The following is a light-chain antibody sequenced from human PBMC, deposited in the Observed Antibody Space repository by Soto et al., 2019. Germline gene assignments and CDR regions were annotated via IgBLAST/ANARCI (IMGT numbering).Light chain of an antibody. CDR2: AAS. Sequence: DIQMTQSPSTLSASVGDRVTITCRASQSISNRLAWYQQKPGKAPKRLIYAASSLQSGVPSRFSGSGSGTEFTLTISSLQPDDFATYYCQHYNSYSEALGQGTKVDIK. CDR3: QHYNSYSEA. V-gene: IGKV1-5*01. J-gene: IGKJ1*01. CDR1: QSISNR.